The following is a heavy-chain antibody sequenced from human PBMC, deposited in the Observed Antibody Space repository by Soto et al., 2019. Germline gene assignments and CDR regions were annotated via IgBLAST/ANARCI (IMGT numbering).Heavy chain of an antibody. Sequence: EVQLVESGGGLVQPGGSLRLSCAASGFTFSSQWMHWVRQAPGKGLVWVSRINGDGSTTSYADSVKGRFTISRDNAKNTVYLQMNSLRAEDTAVYYCGSPYSGGWYCLDFWGQGTLVTVSS. CDR1: GFTFSSQW. D-gene: IGHD6-13*01. J-gene: IGHJ4*02. V-gene: IGHV3-74*01. CDR3: GSPYSGGWYCLDF. CDR2: INGDGSTT.